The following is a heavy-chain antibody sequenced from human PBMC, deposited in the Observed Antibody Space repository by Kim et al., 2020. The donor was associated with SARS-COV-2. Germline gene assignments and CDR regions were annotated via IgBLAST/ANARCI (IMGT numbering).Heavy chain of an antibody. V-gene: IGHV1-3*04. D-gene: IGHD3-10*01. CDR2: IHTGRGNT. CDR1: GYSFSQSA. Sequence: ASVKVSCKASGYSFSQSAMHWVRQAPGQGLEWMGWIHTGRGNTKYSQKFQGRVTITRDTAASTGYMELSNLTSEDTAIYYCARIIGFPDGSWGYSFDFWG. CDR3: ARIIGFPDGSWGYSFDF. J-gene: IGHJ4*01.